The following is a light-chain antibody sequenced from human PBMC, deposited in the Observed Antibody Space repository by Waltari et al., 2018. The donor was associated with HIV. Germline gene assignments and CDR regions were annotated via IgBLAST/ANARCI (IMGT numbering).Light chain of an antibody. CDR3: QSYDSNLRGSV. Sequence: QSVLTQPPSVSVAPGQRVTISCTGSSANIGAGYDVHWDQQLPGRAPKLFIYGYHIRPSGAPDRVPAHKPGTSDSLAITGLQAEDEAEYHGQSYDSNLRGSVFGRGTKLTVL. CDR2: GYH. V-gene: IGLV1-40*01. CDR1: SANIGAGYD. J-gene: IGLJ2*01.